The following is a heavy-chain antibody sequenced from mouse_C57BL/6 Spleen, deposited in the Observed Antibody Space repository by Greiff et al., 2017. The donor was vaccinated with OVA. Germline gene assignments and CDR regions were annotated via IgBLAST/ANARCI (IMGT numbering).Heavy chain of an antibody. CDR2: IYPGGGYT. V-gene: IGHV1-63*01. CDR3: AGGDYDGGAWFAY. J-gene: IGHJ3*01. Sequence: VQLQQSGAELVRPGTSVKMSCKASGYTFTNYWIGWAKQRPGHGLEWIGDIYPGGGYTNYNEKFKGKATLTADKSSSTAYMPFSSLTSEDSAIYYCAGGDYDGGAWFAYWAKGLWSLSLQ. D-gene: IGHD2-4*01. CDR1: GYTFTNYW.